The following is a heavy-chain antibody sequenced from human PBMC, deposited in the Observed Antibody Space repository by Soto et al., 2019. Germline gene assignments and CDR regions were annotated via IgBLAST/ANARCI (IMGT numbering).Heavy chain of an antibody. CDR2: IKQDGSEK. CDR1: GFTFGSYW. CDR3: ARAAAGGYYYYGMDV. D-gene: IGHD6-13*01. J-gene: IGHJ6*02. Sequence: GGSLRLSCAASGFTFGSYWMSWVRQAPGKGLEWVANIKQDGSEKYYVDSVKGRFTISRDNAKNSLYLQMNSLRAEDTAVYYCARAAAGGYYYYGMDVWGQGTTVTVSS. V-gene: IGHV3-7*01.